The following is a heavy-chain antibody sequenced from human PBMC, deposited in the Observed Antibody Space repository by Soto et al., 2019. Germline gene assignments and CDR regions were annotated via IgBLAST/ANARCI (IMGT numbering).Heavy chain of an antibody. V-gene: IGHV1-2*04. J-gene: IGHJ5*02. CDR3: AKYGTARRPNPFAP. Sequence: AAVKVCCKASGYTFASSYMHWVRQAPGQGLEWMGWINPYTGDTSYAQKFQGWVTLTRDTSINTAFMELNRLRSNDTAVYYCAKYGTARRPNPFAPCGQGTLVTGSS. D-gene: IGHD1-1*01. CDR2: INPYTGDT. CDR1: GYTFASSY.